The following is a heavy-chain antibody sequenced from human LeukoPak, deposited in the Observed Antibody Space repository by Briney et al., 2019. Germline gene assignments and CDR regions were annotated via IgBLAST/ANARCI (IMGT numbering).Heavy chain of an antibody. D-gene: IGHD2-2*01. J-gene: IGHJ4*02. V-gene: IGHV3-30*18. Sequence: GGSLRLSCAASGVTFSSYGMHWVRQAPGKGLEWVSVISYDGSNKYYADSVKGRFTISRDNSKNTLYLQMNSLRAEDTAVYYCAKEGNVVVPAFDYWGQGTLVTVSS. CDR1: GVTFSSYG. CDR2: ISYDGSNK. CDR3: AKEGNVVVPAFDY.